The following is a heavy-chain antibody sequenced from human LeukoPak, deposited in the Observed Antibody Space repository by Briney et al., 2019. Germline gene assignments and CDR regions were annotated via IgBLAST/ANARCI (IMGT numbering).Heavy chain of an antibody. CDR1: GFTFTIYG. D-gene: IGHD2-21*02. CDR3: ARDTCGGDCYSIPY. Sequence: PGRSLRLSCAASGFTFTIYGMHWVRQAPGKGLEWVAVIWYDGNNKYYADSVKGRFTIYRDNSKNTLYLQMNSLRAEDTAVYYCARDTCGGDCYSIPYWGQGTLVTVSS. J-gene: IGHJ4*02. CDR2: IWYDGNNK. V-gene: IGHV3-33*01.